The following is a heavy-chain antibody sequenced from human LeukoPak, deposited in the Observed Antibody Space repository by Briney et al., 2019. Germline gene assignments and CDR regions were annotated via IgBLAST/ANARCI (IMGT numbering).Heavy chain of an antibody. D-gene: IGHD3-22*01. CDR1: GGSISSYY. J-gene: IGHJ4*02. Sequence: PSETLSLTCTVSGGSISSYYWSWIRQPPGKGLEWIGYIYTRGSTNYNPSLKSRVTISVDTSKNQFSLKLSSVTAADTAVYYCARSVIRALGAFDYWGQGTLVTVSS. CDR2: IYTRGST. CDR3: ARSVIRALGAFDY. V-gene: IGHV4-4*09.